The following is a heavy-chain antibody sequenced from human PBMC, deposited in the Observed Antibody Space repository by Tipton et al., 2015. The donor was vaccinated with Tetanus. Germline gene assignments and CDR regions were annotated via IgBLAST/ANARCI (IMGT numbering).Heavy chain of an antibody. D-gene: IGHD5-12*01. CDR3: ARVGFGYSGYHFYGH. V-gene: IGHV4-59*01. CDR1: GGSISSYY. J-gene: IGHJ4*02. Sequence: TLSLTCTVSGGSISSYYWSWIRQPPGKGLEWIGYIYYSGSTNYNPSLKSRVTISVDTSKNQFSLKLSSVTAADTAVYYCARVGFGYSGYHFYGHWGQGTLVTVSS. CDR2: IYYSGST.